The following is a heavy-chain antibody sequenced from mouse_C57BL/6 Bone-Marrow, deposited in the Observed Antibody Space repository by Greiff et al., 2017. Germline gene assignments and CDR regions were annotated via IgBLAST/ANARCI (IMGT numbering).Heavy chain of an antibody. CDR3: AIWEGLRRGAAGFAY. CDR1: GYTFTSYW. CDR2: IHPSDSDT. V-gene: IGHV1-74*01. J-gene: IGHJ3*01. Sequence: QVQLQQPGAELVKPGASVKVSCKASGYTFTSYWMHWVKQRPGQGLEWIGRIHPSDSDTNYNQKFKGKATLTVDKSSSTAYMQLSSLTSEDSAVYYCAIWEGLRRGAAGFAYWGQGTLVTVSA. D-gene: IGHD2-4*01.